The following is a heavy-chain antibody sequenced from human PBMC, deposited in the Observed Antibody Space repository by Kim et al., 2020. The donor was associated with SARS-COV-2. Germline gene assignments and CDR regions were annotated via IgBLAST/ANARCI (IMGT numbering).Heavy chain of an antibody. V-gene: IGHV3-30*04. CDR3: ARDPPLWGALHNSSYYYGMDV. Sequence: GGSLRLSCAASGFTFSSYAMHWVRQAPGKGLEWVAVISYDGSNKYYADSVKGRFTISRDNSKNTLYLQMNSLRAEDTAVYYCARDPPLWGALHNSSYYYGMDVWGQGTTVTVSS. D-gene: IGHD3-16*01. CDR2: ISYDGSNK. CDR1: GFTFSSYA. J-gene: IGHJ6*02.